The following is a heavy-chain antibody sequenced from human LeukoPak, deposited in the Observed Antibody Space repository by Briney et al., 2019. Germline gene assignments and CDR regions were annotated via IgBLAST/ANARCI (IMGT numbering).Heavy chain of an antibody. D-gene: IGHD1-26*01. CDR3: ARVKVGATNCWYFDL. J-gene: IGHJ2*01. V-gene: IGHV4-61*01. CDR2: IYYSGST. Sequence: PSETLSPTCTVSGGSVSSGSYYWSWLRQPPGKGLEWIGYIYYSGSTNYNPSLKSRVTISVDTSKNQFSLKLSSVTAADTAVYYCARVKVGATNCWYFDLWGRGTLVTVSS. CDR1: GGSVSSGSYY.